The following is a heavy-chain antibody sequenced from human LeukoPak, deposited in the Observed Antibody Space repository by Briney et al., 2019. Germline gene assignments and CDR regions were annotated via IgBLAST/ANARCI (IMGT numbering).Heavy chain of an antibody. J-gene: IGHJ4*02. V-gene: IGHV3-53*01. CDR2: IYDNGDT. D-gene: IGHD3-9*01. CDR1: GFTFTSNY. Sequence: GGSLRLSCAASGFTFTSNYMTWVRQAPGKGLEWVSIIYDNGDTYYSDSVKGRFTVTRDSSKNTVSLEMNSLRVDDTAVYYCVSHSDPLTGYFFDYWGQGTLVTVSS. CDR3: VSHSDPLTGYFFDY.